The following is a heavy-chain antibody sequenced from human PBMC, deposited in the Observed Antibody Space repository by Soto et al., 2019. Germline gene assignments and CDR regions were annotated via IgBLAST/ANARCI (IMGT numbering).Heavy chain of an antibody. V-gene: IGHV4-31*03. D-gene: IGHD5-18*01. CDR1: GGSISSGGYY. CDR3: ARGERGYSYGYPHFDY. CDR2: IYYSGST. J-gene: IGHJ4*02. Sequence: QVQLQESGPGLVKPSQTLSLTCTVSGGSISSGGYYWSWIRQHPGKGLEWIGYIYYSGSTYYNPSLKSRVTISVDTSKNQVSLKLSSVTAADTAVYYCARGERGYSYGYPHFDYWGQGTLVTVSS.